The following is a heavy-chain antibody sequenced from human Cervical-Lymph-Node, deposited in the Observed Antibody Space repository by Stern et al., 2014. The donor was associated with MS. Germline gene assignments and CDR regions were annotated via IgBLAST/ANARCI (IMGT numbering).Heavy chain of an antibody. CDR3: ARYYGSGDIDYGMDV. D-gene: IGHD3-10*01. CDR1: GGSLSGYY. V-gene: IGHV4-59*01. J-gene: IGHJ6*02. Sequence: QLQLQESGPGLVKPSETLSLRCNVSGGSLSGYYWSWIGKPPGKGLEWIGYIYYSRYANYNPSLKSRATMSVVTSKNQFTLGLSSVTAADTAVYYCARYYGSGDIDYGMDVWGQGTTVIVTS. CDR2: IYYSRYA.